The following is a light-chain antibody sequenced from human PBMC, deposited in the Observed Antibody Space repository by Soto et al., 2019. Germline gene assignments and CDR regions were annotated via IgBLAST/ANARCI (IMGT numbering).Light chain of an antibody. CDR1: SSDVGGYNF. CDR3: SSYATSILEV. J-gene: IGLJ1*01. Sequence: QSALTQPASVSGSHGQSITISCTGTSSDVGGYNFVSWYQQHPGKAPKLMIYDVSNRPSGVSDRFSGSKSGNTASLTIFGLQAEDEADYYCSSYATSILEVFGTGTKVTVL. V-gene: IGLV2-14*03. CDR2: DVS.